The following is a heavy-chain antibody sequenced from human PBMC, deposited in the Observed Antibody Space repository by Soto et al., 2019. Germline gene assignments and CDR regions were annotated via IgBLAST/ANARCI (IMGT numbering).Heavy chain of an antibody. CDR3: ARESVSGTYRFDS. V-gene: IGHV4-4*07. Sequence: QVQLQESGAGVVRPSETLYLTCTVSGDSLSTYDWSWMRQPAGERLEWIGRIHDTGRTNYNPPLKSRVTRSVDTSKNEFSQGVTSVTAADAAVYYCARESVSGTYRFDSWGQGTLVTVSS. CDR1: GDSLSTYD. D-gene: IGHD3-16*02. J-gene: IGHJ4*02. CDR2: IHDTGRT.